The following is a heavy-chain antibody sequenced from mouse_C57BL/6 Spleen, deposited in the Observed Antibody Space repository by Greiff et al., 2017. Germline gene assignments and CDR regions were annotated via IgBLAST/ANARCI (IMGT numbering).Heavy chain of an antibody. CDR3: ARSGSNYTFDD. CDR2: IYPGGGYT. Sequence: VKLQQSGAELVRPGTSVKMSCKASGYTFTNYWIGWAKQRPGHGLEWIGDIYPGGGYTNYNEKFKGKATLTADKSSSTAYMQFSSLTSEDSAIYYCARSGSNYTFDDWGQGTTLTVSS. J-gene: IGHJ2*01. D-gene: IGHD2-5*01. V-gene: IGHV1-63*01. CDR1: GYTFTNYW.